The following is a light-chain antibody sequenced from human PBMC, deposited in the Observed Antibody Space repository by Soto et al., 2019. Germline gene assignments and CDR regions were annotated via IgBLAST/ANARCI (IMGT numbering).Light chain of an antibody. J-gene: IGKJ4*01. V-gene: IGKV3-11*01. CDR2: DAS. CDR1: QSVSSN. CDR3: QQRSNWPLT. Sequence: EIVLTQSPATLSLSPGERATLSCRASQSVSSNLAWYQQKPGQAPRLLIFDASNRATGIPGRFSGSGSGTDFTLTISSLEPEDFAVYYCQQRSNWPLTFGGGTKVDIK.